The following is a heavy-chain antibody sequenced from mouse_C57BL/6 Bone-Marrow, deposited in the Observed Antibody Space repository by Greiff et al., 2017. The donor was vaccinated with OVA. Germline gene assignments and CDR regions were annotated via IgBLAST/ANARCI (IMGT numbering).Heavy chain of an antibody. V-gene: IGHV5-2*03. CDR2: ITSDGGST. CDR1: EYEFPSHD. D-gene: IGHD2-4*01. Sequence: DVMLVESGGGLVQPGESLKLSCESNEYEFPSHDLSWVRKTPEKRLELVAAITSDGGSTYYPETMERRFILSRDNTKKTLYLQISRLRSEDTALYYCARRGGDDYDVDWYFDVWGTGTTVTVSS. J-gene: IGHJ1*03. CDR3: ARRGGDDYDVDWYFDV.